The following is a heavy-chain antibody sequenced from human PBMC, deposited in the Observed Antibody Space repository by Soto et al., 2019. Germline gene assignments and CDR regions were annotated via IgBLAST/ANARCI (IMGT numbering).Heavy chain of an antibody. CDR1: GYTFTRSG. J-gene: IGHJ6*02. CDR2: ISTYNGDT. V-gene: IGHV1-18*01. CDR3: AREGVAPYYYYGMDV. D-gene: IGHD5-12*01. Sequence: AASVKVSCKASGYTFTRSGISWVRQAPGQGLEWMGWISTYNGDTNYAQTFQGRVTMTTDTSTSTVHMEVRSLRSDDTAVYYCAREGVAPYYYYGMDVWGQGTTVTVSS.